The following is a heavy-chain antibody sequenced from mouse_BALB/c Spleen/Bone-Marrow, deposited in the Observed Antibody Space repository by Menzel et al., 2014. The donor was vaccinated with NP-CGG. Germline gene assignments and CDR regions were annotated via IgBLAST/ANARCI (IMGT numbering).Heavy chain of an antibody. V-gene: IGHV1-4*02. J-gene: IGHJ3*01. CDR3: ASEARTGAWFTY. CDR2: IVPSSGYT. Sequence: VQLQESGAELARPGVSVKMSCKASGYTFTSYTIQWVKRRPGQGLEWVGYIVPSSGYTDYNQNFKDKTTLTADKSSSTTYMQQSSLTTAKSAVYYGASEARTGAWFTYWGQGTLVTVSA. D-gene: IGHD3-1*01. CDR1: GYTFTSYT.